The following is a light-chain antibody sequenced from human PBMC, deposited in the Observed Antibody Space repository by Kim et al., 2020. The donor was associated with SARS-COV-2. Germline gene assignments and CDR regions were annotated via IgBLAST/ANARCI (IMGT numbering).Light chain of an antibody. J-gene: IGLJ3*02. CDR1: SGHSSYA. CDR2: LNSDGSH. Sequence: QPVLTQSPSASLGASVKLTCTLSSGHSSYAIAWHQQQPEKGPRYLMKLNSDGSHSKGDGIPDRFSGSSSGAERYLTISSLQSEDEADYYCQTWGTGSWVFGGGTQLTVL. CDR3: QTWGTGSWV. V-gene: IGLV4-69*01.